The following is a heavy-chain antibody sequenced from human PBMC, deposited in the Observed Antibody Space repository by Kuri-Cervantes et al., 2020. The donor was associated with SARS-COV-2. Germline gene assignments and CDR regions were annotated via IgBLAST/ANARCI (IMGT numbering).Heavy chain of an antibody. D-gene: IGHD1-1*01. CDR3: AGRRDGAWNENFYAMDV. CDR1: VYTFSSNA. CDR2: IDADDT. V-gene: IGHV1-3*01. J-gene: IGHJ6*02. Sequence: SVTVSCKASVYTFSSNAIHWVRQAPGQRLEWMGWIDADDTEYSQKFQGRFTMTRDTSASTAYMELSSLRSEDTAVYYCAGRRDGAWNENFYAMDVWGQGTTVTVSS.